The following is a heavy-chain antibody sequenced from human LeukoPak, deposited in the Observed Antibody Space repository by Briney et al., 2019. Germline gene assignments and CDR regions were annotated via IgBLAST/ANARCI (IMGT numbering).Heavy chain of an antibody. D-gene: IGHD3-10*01. V-gene: IGHV3-7*01. J-gene: IGHJ4*02. CDR1: GFTFSSYW. CDR3: ARDGFTMVRGVIYFDY. Sequence: GGSLRLSCAASGFTFSSYWMSWVRQAPGKGLEWVANIKQDGSEKYYVDSVKGRFTISRDNAKNSLYLQMNSLRAEDTAVYYCARDGFTMVRGVIYFDYWGRGTLVTVSS. CDR2: IKQDGSEK.